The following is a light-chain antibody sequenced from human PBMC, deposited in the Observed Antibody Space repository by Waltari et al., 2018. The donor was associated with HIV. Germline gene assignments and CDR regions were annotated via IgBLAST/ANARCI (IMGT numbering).Light chain of an antibody. CDR3: SSYTTTSNVEL. J-gene: IGLJ2*01. V-gene: IGLV2-14*01. Sequence: QSALPQPASVSGSPGQSITISCAGSSRDVGGYNFVSWYQQHPGKAPKLMVYEVSNRPSGVSNRFSGSKSGNTASLTISGLQAEDEAVYYCSSYTTTSNVELFGGGTKLTVL. CDR2: EVS. CDR1: SRDVGGYNF.